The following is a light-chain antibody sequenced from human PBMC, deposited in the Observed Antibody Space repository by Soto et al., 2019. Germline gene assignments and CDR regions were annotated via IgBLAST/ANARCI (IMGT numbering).Light chain of an antibody. CDR2: DAS. CDR3: QQYDALPFT. V-gene: IGKV1-5*01. CDR1: QSISNW. Sequence: DIQMTQSPSTLSASVGDRVTITCRASQSISNWLAWYQQKPGKAPNLLIYDASSLESGVPSRFSGSGSGTEFTLTISSLQPDDFATYYCQQYDALPFTFGPGTKVNIK. J-gene: IGKJ3*01.